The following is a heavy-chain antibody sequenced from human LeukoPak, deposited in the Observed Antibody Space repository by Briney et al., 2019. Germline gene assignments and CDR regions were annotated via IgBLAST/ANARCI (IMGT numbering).Heavy chain of an antibody. CDR2: INPNSGGT. J-gene: IGHJ4*02. D-gene: IGHD3-16*02. Sequence: GASVKVSCKASGYTFTGYYMHWVRQAPGQGLKWMGWINPNSGGTNYAQKFQGRVTMTRDTSISTAYMELSRLRSDDTAVYYCARDLGYGELSYDYWGQGTLVTVSS. CDR3: ARDLGYGELSYDY. V-gene: IGHV1-2*02. CDR1: GYTFTGYY.